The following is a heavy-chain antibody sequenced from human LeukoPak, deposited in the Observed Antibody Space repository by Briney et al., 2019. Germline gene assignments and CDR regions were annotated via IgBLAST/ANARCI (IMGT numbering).Heavy chain of an antibody. CDR2: ISAYNGNT. D-gene: IGHD6-13*01. V-gene: IGHV1-18*01. CDR1: GYTFTSCG. J-gene: IGHJ5*02. CDR3: ARDTSSWFIKTSFDP. Sequence: GASVKVSCKASGYTFTSCGISWVRQAPGQGPEWMGWISAYNGNTNYAQRFQGRVTMTTDTSTTTGYMELRSLRSDDTAVYYCARDTSSWFIKTSFDPWGQGTLVTVSS.